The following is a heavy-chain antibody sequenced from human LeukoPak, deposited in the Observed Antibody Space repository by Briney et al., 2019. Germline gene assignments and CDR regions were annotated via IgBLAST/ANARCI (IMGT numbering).Heavy chain of an antibody. CDR1: GFTFSSYA. D-gene: IGHD7-27*01. Sequence: PGRSLRLSCAASGFTFSSYAMHWVRQAPGKGLEWVAVISYDGSNKYYADSVKGRFTISRDNSQNTLYLQMNSLRAEDTAVYYCAKASELGRGDFDYWGQGTLVTVSS. V-gene: IGHV3-30-3*01. J-gene: IGHJ4*02. CDR2: ISYDGSNK. CDR3: AKASELGRGDFDY.